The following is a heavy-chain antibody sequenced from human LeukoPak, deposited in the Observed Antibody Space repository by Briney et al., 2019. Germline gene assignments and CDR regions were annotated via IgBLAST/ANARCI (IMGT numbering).Heavy chain of an antibody. CDR3: ARHGGHYQSDD. V-gene: IGHV4-4*02. CDR1: GGSITSNH. Sequence: SETLSLTCTVSGGSITSNHWSWVRQPPGKGLEWIGQVHHSGGTSYNPSLRSRVTISIDKSENQFSLKLNSVTAADTVVYYCARHGGHYQSDDWGQGTLVTVSS. D-gene: IGHD2-21*01. J-gene: IGHJ4*02. CDR2: VHHSGGT.